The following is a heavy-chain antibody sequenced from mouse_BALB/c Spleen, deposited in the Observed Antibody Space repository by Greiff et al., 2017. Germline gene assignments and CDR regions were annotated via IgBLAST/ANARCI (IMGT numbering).Heavy chain of an antibody. CDR3: ARNYPYAMDC. V-gene: IGHV14-3*02. Sequence: EVKLQQSGAELVKPGASVKLSCTASGFNIKDTYMHWVKQRPEQGLEWIGRIDPANGNTKYDPKFQGKATITADTSSNTAYLQLSSLTSEDTAVYYCARNYPYAMDCWGQGTSVTVSS. J-gene: IGHJ4*01. CDR1: GFNIKDTY. CDR2: IDPANGNT. D-gene: IGHD1-1*01.